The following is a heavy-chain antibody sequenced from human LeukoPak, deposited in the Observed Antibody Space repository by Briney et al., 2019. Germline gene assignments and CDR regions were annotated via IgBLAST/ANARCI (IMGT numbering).Heavy chain of an antibody. Sequence: GGSLRLSCAASGFTFSSYAMSWVRQAPGKGLEWVSAISGSGGSTYYADSVKGRFTISRDNSKNTLYLQMDSLRAEDTAVYYCANRGGSYYFDYWGQGTLVTVSS. D-gene: IGHD1-26*01. CDR3: ANRGGSYYFDY. CDR1: GFTFSSYA. V-gene: IGHV3-23*01. CDR2: ISGSGGST. J-gene: IGHJ4*02.